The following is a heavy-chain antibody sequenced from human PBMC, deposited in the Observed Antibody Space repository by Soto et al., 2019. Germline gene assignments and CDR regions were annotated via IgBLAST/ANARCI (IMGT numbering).Heavy chain of an antibody. CDR2: ISESGGST. CDR1: GFTFSNYA. Sequence: EVQLLESGGGLVQPGGSLRLSCAASGFTFSNYALSWVRQAPGKGLEWVSTISESGGSTYYAGSVKGRFTISRDNSKKTLYLHMNSLRAEDTAVYYCAKEDGSGPIPFDSWGQGTLVTVSS. D-gene: IGHD2-21*01. CDR3: AKEDGSGPIPFDS. J-gene: IGHJ4*02. V-gene: IGHV3-23*01.